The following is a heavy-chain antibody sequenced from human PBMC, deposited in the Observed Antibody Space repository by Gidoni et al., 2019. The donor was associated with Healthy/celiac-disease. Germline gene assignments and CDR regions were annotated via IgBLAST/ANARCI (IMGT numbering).Heavy chain of an antibody. CDR2: ISWNRGSI. Sequence: EVQLVASVGGLVQPGRSLRLSSAAPGFTFDDYAMHWVRQATGKGLEWGSGISWNRGSIGYADSVKGRLTISRDKAKNSLYRQMNSRRAEDTALYYCAKVGLRFSNDAFDIWGQGTMVTVSS. CDR3: AKVGLRFSNDAFDI. D-gene: IGHD5-12*01. V-gene: IGHV3-9*01. CDR1: GFTFDDYA. J-gene: IGHJ3*02.